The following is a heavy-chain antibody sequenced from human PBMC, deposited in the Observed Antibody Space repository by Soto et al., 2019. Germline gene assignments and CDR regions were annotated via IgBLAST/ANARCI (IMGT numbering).Heavy chain of an antibody. CDR2: INSDGSST. V-gene: IGHV3-74*01. CDR1: GFTFSSYW. Sequence: EVQLVESGGGLVQPGGSLRLSCAASGFTFSSYWMHWVRQAPGKGLVWVSRINSDGSSTSYADSVKGRFTISRDNAKNTRYLQMNSLRAEDTAVYYGASARAIAAAGISGFDPWGQGTLVTVSS. J-gene: IGHJ5*02. D-gene: IGHD6-13*01. CDR3: ASARAIAAAGISGFDP.